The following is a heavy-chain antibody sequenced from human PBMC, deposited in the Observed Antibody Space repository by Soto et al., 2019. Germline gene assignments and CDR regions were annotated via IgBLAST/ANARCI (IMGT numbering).Heavy chain of an antibody. D-gene: IGHD1-26*01. CDR3: TTDQRSYYAFDI. CDR1: GFTFSNAW. Sequence: GGSLRLSCAASGFTFSNAWMSWVRQAPGKGLEWVGRIKSKTDGGTTDYAAPVKGRFTISRDDSKNTLYLQMNSLKTEGTAVYYCTTDQRSYYAFDIWGQGTMVTVSS. CDR2: IKSKTDGGTT. J-gene: IGHJ3*02. V-gene: IGHV3-15*01.